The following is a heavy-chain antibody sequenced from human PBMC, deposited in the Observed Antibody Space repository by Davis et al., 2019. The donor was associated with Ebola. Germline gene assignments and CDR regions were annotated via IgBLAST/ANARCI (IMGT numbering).Heavy chain of an antibody. Sequence: MPSETLSLTCSVSGASVINDRFHWTWIRQSPGKGLEWIGYIYSRGSTNYNPSLRNRVTISVDSSKNQFSLMLTSVTAADTAVYYCARVHEYTDYFHFDPWGQGILVTVSS. CDR1: GASVINDRFH. J-gene: IGHJ5*02. V-gene: IGHV4-61*01. D-gene: IGHD2/OR15-2a*01. CDR3: ARVHEYTDYFHFDP. CDR2: IYSRGST.